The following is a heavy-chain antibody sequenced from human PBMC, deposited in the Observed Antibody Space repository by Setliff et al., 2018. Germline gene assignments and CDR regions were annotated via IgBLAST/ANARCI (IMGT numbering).Heavy chain of an antibody. D-gene: IGHD1-26*01. Sequence: ASVKVSCKTSGYTFDDYGIAWVRQAPGQGLEWVGWIKTFSFKANYAQKFQDRVTITTDTSTTTAHMELRGLRFDDTATYYCARFRVSSGGYNYYTMDVWGQGTTVTVSS. CDR1: GYTFDDYG. V-gene: IGHV1-18*01. CDR2: IKTFSFKA. CDR3: ARFRVSSGGYNYYTMDV. J-gene: IGHJ6*02.